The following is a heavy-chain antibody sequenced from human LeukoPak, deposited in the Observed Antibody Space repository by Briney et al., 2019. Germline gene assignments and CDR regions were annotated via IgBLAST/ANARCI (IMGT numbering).Heavy chain of an antibody. V-gene: IGHV4-30-4*01. CDR1: GGSISSGDYY. CDR2: IYYSGST. CDR3: ARGRKEWFLYYFDY. J-gene: IGHJ4*02. Sequence: PSETLSLTCTVSGGSISSGDYYWSWIRQPPGKGLEWIGYIYYSGSTYYNPSLKSRVTISVDTSKNQFSLKLSSVTTADTAVYYCARGRKEWFLYYFDYWGQGTLVTVSS. D-gene: IGHD3-3*01.